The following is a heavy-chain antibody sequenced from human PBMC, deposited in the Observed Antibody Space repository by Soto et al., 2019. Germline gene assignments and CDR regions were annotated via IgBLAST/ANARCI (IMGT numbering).Heavy chain of an antibody. CDR3: ASWGTSSVYRYYLDY. CDR2: MYYSGST. Sequence: QVQLQESGPGLVKPSQTLSLTCTVSGGSISSGGYSWSCIRQHRGKGLEWIGYMYYSGSTYYNPSLKSRVIISVDTSKNQFSLKLSSVPGADTAVYYWASWGTSSVYRYYLDYWGQGTLVTVSS. V-gene: IGHV4-31*03. J-gene: IGHJ4*02. CDR1: GGSISSGGYS. D-gene: IGHD3-22*01.